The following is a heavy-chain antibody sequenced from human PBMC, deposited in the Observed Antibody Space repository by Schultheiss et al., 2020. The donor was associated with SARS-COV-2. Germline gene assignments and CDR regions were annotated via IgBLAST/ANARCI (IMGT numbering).Heavy chain of an antibody. CDR2: ISSSSSYI. V-gene: IGHV3-21*01. J-gene: IGHJ4*02. CDR1: GLTFSNYT. D-gene: IGHD5-12*01. Sequence: GGSLRLSCAASGLTFSNYTMHWVRQAPGKGLEWVSSISSSSSYIYYADSVKGRFTISRDNAKNSLYLQMNSLRAEDTAVYYCARWLILDYWGQGTLVTVSS. CDR3: ARWLILDY.